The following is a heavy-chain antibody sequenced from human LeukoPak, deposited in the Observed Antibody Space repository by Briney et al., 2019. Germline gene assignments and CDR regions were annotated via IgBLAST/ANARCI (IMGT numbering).Heavy chain of an antibody. Sequence: PSETLSLTCTVYGGSFSGYYWSWIRQPPGKGLEWIGEINHSGSTNYNPSIKSRVTISVDTSKNQFCLKLSSVTAADTAMYYCARVQAEVGPGHWGQGTLVTVSS. V-gene: IGHV4-34*01. CDR2: INHSGST. J-gene: IGHJ4*02. D-gene: IGHD1-26*01. CDR1: GGSFSGYY. CDR3: ARVQAEVGPGH.